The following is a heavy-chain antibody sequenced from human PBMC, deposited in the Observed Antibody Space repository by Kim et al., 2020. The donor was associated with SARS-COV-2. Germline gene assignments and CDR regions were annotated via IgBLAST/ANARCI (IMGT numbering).Heavy chain of an antibody. J-gene: IGHJ6*02. V-gene: IGHV1-69*13. CDR3: AREVPAAMLVGYYYGMDV. CDR2: IIPIFGTA. CDR1: GGTFSSYA. Sequence: SVKVSCKASGGTFSSYAISWVRQAPGQGLEWMGGIIPIFGTANYAQKFQGRVTITADESTSTAYMELSSLRSEDTAVYYCAREVPAAMLVGYYYGMDVWGQGTTVTVSS. D-gene: IGHD2-2*01.